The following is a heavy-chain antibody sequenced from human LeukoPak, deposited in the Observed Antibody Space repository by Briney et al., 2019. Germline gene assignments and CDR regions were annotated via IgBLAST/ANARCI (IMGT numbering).Heavy chain of an antibody. CDR1: GFTFSSYA. V-gene: IGHV3-30*04. CDR2: ISYDGSNK. Sequence: QPGGSLRLSCAASGFTFSSYAMHWVRQAPGKGLEWVAVISYDGSNKYYADSVKGRFTISRDNAKNSLYLQMNSLRAEDTAVYYCARDPASGVYATYYYYMDVWGKGTTVTVSS. J-gene: IGHJ6*03. CDR3: ARDPASGVYATYYYYMDV. D-gene: IGHD2-8*01.